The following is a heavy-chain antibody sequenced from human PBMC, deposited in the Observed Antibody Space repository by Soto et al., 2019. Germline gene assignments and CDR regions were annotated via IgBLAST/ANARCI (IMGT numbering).Heavy chain of an antibody. CDR3: ARDEVVATIGGVGNYYYYYMDV. Sequence: GGSLRLSCAASGFTVSSNYMSWVRQAPGKGLEWVSVIYSGGSTYYADSVKGRFTISRHNSKNTLYLQMNSLRAEDTAVYYCARDEVVATIGGVGNYYYYYMDVWGKGTTVTVSS. CDR1: GFTVSSNY. D-gene: IGHD5-12*01. J-gene: IGHJ6*03. V-gene: IGHV3-53*04. CDR2: IYSGGST.